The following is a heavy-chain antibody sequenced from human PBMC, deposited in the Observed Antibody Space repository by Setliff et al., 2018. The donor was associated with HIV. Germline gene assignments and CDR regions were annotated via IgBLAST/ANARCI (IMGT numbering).Heavy chain of an antibody. CDR3: ARVSDTGVDPQTHRDY. D-gene: IGHD2-21*01. J-gene: IGHJ4*02. Sequence: ASVKVSCKTSGYTFTNYALNWVRQAPGQGLEWMGWINTNTGNPTYAQGFTGRFVFSLGTSVSTAYLQISSLKAEDSAIYYCARVSDTGVDPQTHRDYWGQGTPVTVS. CDR2: INTNTGNP. V-gene: IGHV7-4-1*02. CDR1: GYTFTNYA.